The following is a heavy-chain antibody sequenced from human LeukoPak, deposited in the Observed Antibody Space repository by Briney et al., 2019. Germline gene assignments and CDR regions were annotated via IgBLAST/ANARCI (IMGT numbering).Heavy chain of an antibody. CDR1: GFTFSNYA. V-gene: IGHV3-23*01. CDR2: ISGSGVST. J-gene: IGHJ4*02. D-gene: IGHD6-19*01. Sequence: GGSLRLSCAASGFTFSNYAMGWVRQAPGEGLEWVSAISGSGVSTYYADSVKGRFTISRDSSKSTLYLQMSSLRAEDSAVYYCAILSDWYYFDFWGQGTLVTVSS. CDR3: AILSDWYYFDF.